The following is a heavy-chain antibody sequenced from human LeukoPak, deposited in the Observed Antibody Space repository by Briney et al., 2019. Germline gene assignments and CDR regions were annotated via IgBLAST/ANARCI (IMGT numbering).Heavy chain of an antibody. CDR2: IYPRGST. J-gene: IGHJ4*02. D-gene: IGHD7-27*01. CDR3: ARFSPRAMGNYFDF. Sequence: SQTLSLTCSVSGGSISSGPYFWSWIRQPPGKGLEWIGYIYPRGSTYYNPSLKSRVTMSLDRSANQFSLNLSSVTAADTAVYYCARFSPRAMGNYFDFWGQGTLVTVSS. CDR1: GGSISSGPYF. V-gene: IGHV4-30-2*01.